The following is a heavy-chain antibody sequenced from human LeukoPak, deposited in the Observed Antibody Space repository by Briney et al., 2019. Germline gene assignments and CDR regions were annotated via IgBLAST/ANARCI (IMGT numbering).Heavy chain of an antibody. CDR2: IYYSGST. CDR3: ARGSLSSARRGSYYFDY. J-gene: IGHJ4*02. D-gene: IGHD2-2*01. CDR1: GGSISSYY. V-gene: IGHV4-59*08. Sequence: SETLSLTCTVSGGSISSYYWSWIRQPPGKGLEWIGYIYYSGSTNYNPSLKSRVTISVDTSKNQFSLKLSSVTAADTAVYYCARGSLSSARRGSYYFDYWGQGTLVTVSS.